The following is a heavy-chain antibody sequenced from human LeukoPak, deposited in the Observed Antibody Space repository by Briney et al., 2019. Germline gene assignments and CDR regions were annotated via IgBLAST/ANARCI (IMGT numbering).Heavy chain of an antibody. CDR3: ARDSRKLATILSIVGYGMDV. Sequence: GGSLRLSCAASGFTFSSYSMNWVRQAPGKGLEGVSSISSSSSYIYYADSVKGRFTISRDNAKNSLYLQMNSLRAEDTAVYYCARDSRKLATILSIVGYGMDVWGQGTTVTVSS. D-gene: IGHD5-24*01. CDR1: GFTFSSYS. V-gene: IGHV3-21*01. J-gene: IGHJ6*02. CDR2: ISSSSSYI.